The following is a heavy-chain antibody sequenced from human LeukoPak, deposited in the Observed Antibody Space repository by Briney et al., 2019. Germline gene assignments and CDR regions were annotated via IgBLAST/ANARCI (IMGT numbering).Heavy chain of an antibody. V-gene: IGHV3-30*03. J-gene: IGHJ4*02. Sequence: GGSLRLSCAASGFTFSNYGMHWVRQAPGKGLEWVALISYDGSNKYLADSVKGRFTISRDNSKNTLYLQMHSLRAEDTAVYYLASRGVVVPAIDYGGQGTLVTVSS. D-gene: IGHD2-21*02. CDR2: ISYDGSNK. CDR3: ASRGVVVPAIDY. CDR1: GFTFSNYG.